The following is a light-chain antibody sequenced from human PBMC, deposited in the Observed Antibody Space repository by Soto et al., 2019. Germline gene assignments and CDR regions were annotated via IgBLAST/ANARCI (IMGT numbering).Light chain of an antibody. Sequence: IQMSQSPSTLSSSVGDRVTITCRASQSITNWLAWYQQKPGIAPKLLIYQASSLEPGVPSRFSGSGSGTEFTLTISSLQPDDFATYYCQQYDSYSLTFGGGTKVDIK. CDR1: QSITNW. V-gene: IGKV1-5*03. CDR2: QAS. J-gene: IGKJ4*01. CDR3: QQYDSYSLT.